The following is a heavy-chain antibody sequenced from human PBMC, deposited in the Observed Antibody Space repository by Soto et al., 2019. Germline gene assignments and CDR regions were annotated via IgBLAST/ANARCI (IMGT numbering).Heavy chain of an antibody. CDR1: GVSITSHY. CDR3: TVGGAGHPFDY. CDR2: IHYSGST. J-gene: IGHJ4*02. D-gene: IGHD3-16*01. V-gene: IGHV4-59*11. Sequence: SETLSLTCTVSGVSITSHYWTWIRQPPGKGLEWIGNIHYSGSTNYSPSLKGRVITSVDTSENQSSLKLSSVTTADTAVYYCTVGGAGHPFDYWGQGTLVTVSS.